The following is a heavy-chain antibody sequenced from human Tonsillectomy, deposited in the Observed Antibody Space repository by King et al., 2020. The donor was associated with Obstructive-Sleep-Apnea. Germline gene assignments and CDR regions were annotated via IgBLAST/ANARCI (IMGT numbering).Heavy chain of an antibody. CDR3: ARVVGRWLQLQLGAFDI. D-gene: IGHD5-24*01. J-gene: IGHJ3*02. CDR1: GYSISSGYY. V-gene: IGHV4-38-2*02. CDR2: IYHSGST. Sequence: QVQLQESGPGLVKPSETLSLTCTVSGYSISSGYYWGWIRQPPGKGLEWIGSIYHSGSTYYNPSLKSRVTISVDTSKNQFSLKLSSVTAADTAVYYCARVVGRWLQLQLGAFDIWGQGTMVTVSS.